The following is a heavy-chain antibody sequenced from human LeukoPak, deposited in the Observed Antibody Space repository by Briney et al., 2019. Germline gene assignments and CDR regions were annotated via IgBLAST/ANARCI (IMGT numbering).Heavy chain of an antibody. CDR3: ATVPACTDCYAYYFDY. CDR1: GFTFSGSD. D-gene: IGHD2-2*01. J-gene: IGHJ4*02. CDR2: VRSKANNYAT. V-gene: IGHV3-73*01. Sequence: GGSLRLSCAASGFTFSGSDMYWVRQASEKGLEWVGRVRSKANNYATAYTASVKGRFTISRDDSKNTAYLQMNSLKTEDTAVYYCATVPACTDCYAYYFDYWGRGTLVTVSS.